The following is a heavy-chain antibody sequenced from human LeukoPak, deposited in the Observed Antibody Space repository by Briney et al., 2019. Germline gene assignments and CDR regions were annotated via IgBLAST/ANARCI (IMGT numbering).Heavy chain of an antibody. Sequence: GGSLRLSCAASGFTFSSYSMNWVRQAPGKGLEWVSSISSSSSYIYYADSVKGRFTISRDNAKNSLYLQMNSLRAEDTAVYYCASPTAAEGLVYYYYGMDVWGQGTTVTVSS. V-gene: IGHV3-21*01. CDR2: ISSSSSYI. CDR3: ASPTAAEGLVYYYYGMDV. CDR1: GFTFSSYS. D-gene: IGHD3/OR15-3a*01. J-gene: IGHJ6*02.